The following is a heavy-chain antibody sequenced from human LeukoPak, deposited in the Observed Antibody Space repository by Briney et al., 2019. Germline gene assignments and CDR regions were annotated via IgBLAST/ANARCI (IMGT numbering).Heavy chain of an antibody. V-gene: IGHV3-23*01. J-gene: IGHJ4*02. Sequence: PGGSLRLSCAASGFTFSNYAMNWVRQAPGKGLEWVSAISGSGGDTYYADSVKGRFTISRDNSKNTLYLQMNSLRAEGTALYYCAELGSFDYWGQGTLVTVSS. CDR3: AELGSFDY. CDR2: ISGSGGDT. CDR1: GFTFSNYA. D-gene: IGHD1-26*01.